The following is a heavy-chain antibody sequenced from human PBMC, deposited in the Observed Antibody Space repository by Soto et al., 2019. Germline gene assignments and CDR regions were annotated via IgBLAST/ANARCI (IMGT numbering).Heavy chain of an antibody. CDR1: GYTFTSYG. CDR3: ARSIVATIWTTSYDMVV. D-gene: IGHD5-12*01. Sequence: ASVKVSCKASGYTFTSYGISWVRQAPGQGLEWVGWISAYNGNTNYAQKLQGRVTMTTDTSTSTAYMELRSLRSDDTAVYYCARSIVATIWTTSYDMVVWGKGTPVTVSS. J-gene: IGHJ6*03. CDR2: ISAYNGNT. V-gene: IGHV1-18*01.